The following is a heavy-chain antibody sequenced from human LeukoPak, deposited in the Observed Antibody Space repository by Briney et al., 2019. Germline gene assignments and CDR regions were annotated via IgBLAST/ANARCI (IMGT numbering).Heavy chain of an antibody. Sequence: GGSLRLSCVASGFSFSNYAMSWVRQPPGKGLEWVSTLINTGYSTYYADSVKGRFTISRDNSRNTLYLQMNSLRAEDTAVYYCAKDLRPRNEYCSGGSCYSFGDAFDIWGQGTMVTVSS. CDR3: AKDLRPRNEYCSGGSCYSFGDAFDI. D-gene: IGHD2-15*01. CDR1: GFSFSNYA. CDR2: LINTGYST. V-gene: IGHV3-23*01. J-gene: IGHJ3*02.